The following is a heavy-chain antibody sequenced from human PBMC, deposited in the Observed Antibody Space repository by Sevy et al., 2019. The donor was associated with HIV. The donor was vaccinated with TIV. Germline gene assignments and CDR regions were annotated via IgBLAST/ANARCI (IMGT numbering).Heavy chain of an antibody. CDR3: AKAIISPGGNALDI. CDR2: ISRNGSST. J-gene: IGHJ3*02. V-gene: IGHV3-23*01. Sequence: GGSLRLSCAASGITFSNYGVSWVRQAPGKGLEWVSFISRNGSSTYFADSVKGRFTISRDNSKNTLYLQMNSLRAEDTALYFCAKAIISPGGNALDIWGPGTMVTVSS. CDR1: GITFSNYG.